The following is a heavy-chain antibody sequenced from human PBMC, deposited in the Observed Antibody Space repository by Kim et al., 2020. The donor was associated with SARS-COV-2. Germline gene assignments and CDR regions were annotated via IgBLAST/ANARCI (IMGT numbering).Heavy chain of an antibody. D-gene: IGHD2-15*01. CDR3: ARGRFNNFVVVVAATLYYFDY. V-gene: IGHV4-34*01. CDR1: GGSFSGYN. J-gene: IGHJ4*02. CDR2: INHSGST. Sequence: SETLSLTCAVYGGSFSGYNWSWIRKPPGKGLEWVWEINHSGSTNYNPSLKSRVTISVDTSTNQFSLQLSSGTAADTAVYYCARGRFNNFVVVVAATLYYFDYWGQETPVTASS.